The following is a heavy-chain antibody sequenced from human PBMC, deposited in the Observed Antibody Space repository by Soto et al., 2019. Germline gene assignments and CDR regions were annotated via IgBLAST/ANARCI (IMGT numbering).Heavy chain of an antibody. CDR1: GGSVSSVSYY. V-gene: IGHV4-61*01. J-gene: IGHJ6*02. CDR3: ARARAPEAPTSYYYGMDV. Sequence: SETLSLTCTVSGGSVSSVSYYWSWIRQPPGKGLEWIGYIYYSGSTNYNPSLKSRVTISVDTSKNQFSLKLSSVTAADTAVYYSARARAPEAPTSYYYGMDVWGQGTTVTVSS. D-gene: IGHD2-2*01. CDR2: IYYSGST.